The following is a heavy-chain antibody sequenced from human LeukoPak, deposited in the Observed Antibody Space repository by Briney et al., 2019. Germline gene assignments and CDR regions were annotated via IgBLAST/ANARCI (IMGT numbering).Heavy chain of an antibody. CDR3: AREPVAANGSPYNWFDP. D-gene: IGHD2-15*01. CDR2: INHSGST. J-gene: IGHJ5*02. CDR1: GGSFSGYY. Sequence: SETLSLTCAVYGGSFSGYYWSWIRQPPGKGLEWIGEINHSGSTNYNPSLKSRVTISVDTSKNQFSLKLSSVTAADTAVYYCAREPVAANGSPYNWFDPWGQGTLVTVSS. V-gene: IGHV4-34*01.